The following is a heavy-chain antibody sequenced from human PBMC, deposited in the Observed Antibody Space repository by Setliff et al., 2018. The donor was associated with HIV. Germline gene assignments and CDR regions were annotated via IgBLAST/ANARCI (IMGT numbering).Heavy chain of an antibody. CDR2: IYYSGST. CDR1: GGSISSSSHY. V-gene: IGHV4-39*01. D-gene: IGHD5-12*01. Sequence: LSLTCTVSGGSISSSSHYWGWIRQPPGKGLEWIGSIYYSGSTYYNPSLKSRVTISVDTSKNQFSLKLSSVTAADTAVYYCASYRKAERWLQLGGNFDYWGQGTLVTVSS. CDR3: ASYRKAERWLQLGGNFDY. J-gene: IGHJ4*02.